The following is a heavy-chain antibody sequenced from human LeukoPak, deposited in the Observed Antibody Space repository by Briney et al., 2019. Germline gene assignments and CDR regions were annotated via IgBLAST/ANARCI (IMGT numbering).Heavy chain of an antibody. CDR3: AREVVVVAGTDY. V-gene: IGHV1-2*02. Sequence: GASVTVPCKASGYTFTGYYMHWVRQAPGQGLEWMGWINPNSGGTNYAQKFQGRVTMTRDTSISTAYMELSRLRSDDTAVYYCAREVVVVAGTDYWGQGNLVTVSS. CDR2: INPNSGGT. CDR1: GYTFTGYY. D-gene: IGHD2-15*01. J-gene: IGHJ4*02.